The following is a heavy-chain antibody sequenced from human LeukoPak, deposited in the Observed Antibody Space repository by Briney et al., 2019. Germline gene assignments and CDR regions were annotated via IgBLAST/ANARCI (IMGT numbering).Heavy chain of an antibody. CDR3: AKNRRAHIVVVTATS. J-gene: IGHJ5*02. Sequence: SVKVSCKASGGTFSSYAISWVRQAPGQGLEWMGGITPIFGTANYAQKFQGRVTITADESTSTAYMELSSLRAEDTAVYYCAKNRRAHIVVVTATSWGQGTLVTVSS. D-gene: IGHD2-21*02. V-gene: IGHV1-69*13. CDR2: ITPIFGTA. CDR1: GGTFSSYA.